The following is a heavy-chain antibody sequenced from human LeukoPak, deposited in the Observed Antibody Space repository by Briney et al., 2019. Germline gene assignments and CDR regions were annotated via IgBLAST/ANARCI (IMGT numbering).Heavy chain of an antibody. CDR2: INPNSGGT. CDR1: GYTFTAYY. D-gene: IGHD3-10*01. Sequence: ASVKVSCKASGYTFTAYYMHWVRQAPAQGLEWMGWINPNSGGTNSSQKFQDRVTLTRDTSISTAYMELGSLRSDDTAIYYCARAYGSGSSYHPDYWGQGTLVTVSS. J-gene: IGHJ4*02. CDR3: ARAYGSGSSYHPDY. V-gene: IGHV1-2*02.